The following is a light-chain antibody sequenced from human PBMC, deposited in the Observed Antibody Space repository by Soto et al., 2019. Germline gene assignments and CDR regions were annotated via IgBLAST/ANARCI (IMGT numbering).Light chain of an antibody. CDR2: EVS. CDR3: CSHGGETL. V-gene: IGLV2-8*01. J-gene: IGLJ2*01. Sequence: QSALTQPPSASGSPGQAVTISCTGTSSDVGGSKYVSWYKQHPGKAPKLMIDEVSQRPSGVPDRFFGSKSGNTASLTVSGIQAEYGADYYCCSHGGETLFGGGTKLTVL. CDR1: SSDVGGSKY.